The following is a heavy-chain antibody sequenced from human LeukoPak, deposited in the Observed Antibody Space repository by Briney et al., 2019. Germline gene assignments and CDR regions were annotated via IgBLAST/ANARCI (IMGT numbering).Heavy chain of an antibody. Sequence: PGGSLRLSCAASGFTFSSYWMHWVRQAPGKGLVWVSRINSDGSSTSYADSVKGRFTISRDNARNTLYLQMNSLRAEDTAVYYCARAYQLLWPSDYWGQGTLVTVSS. V-gene: IGHV3-74*01. D-gene: IGHD2-2*01. CDR3: ARAYQLLWPSDY. J-gene: IGHJ4*02. CDR2: INSDGSST. CDR1: GFTFSSYW.